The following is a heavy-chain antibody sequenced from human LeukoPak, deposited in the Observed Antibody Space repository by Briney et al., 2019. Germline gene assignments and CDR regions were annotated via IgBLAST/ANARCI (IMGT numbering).Heavy chain of an antibody. Sequence: TGGSLRLSCTASGFTFGDYTMSWVRQAPGKGLEWVGFIRSKAYGATTEYAASVKGRFTISRDDSKSIAYLQMNSLKTEDTAMYYCTRAGATFDYWGQGTLVTVSS. V-gene: IGHV3-49*04. J-gene: IGHJ4*02. D-gene: IGHD1-26*01. CDR2: IRSKAYGATT. CDR3: TRAGATFDY. CDR1: GFTFGDYT.